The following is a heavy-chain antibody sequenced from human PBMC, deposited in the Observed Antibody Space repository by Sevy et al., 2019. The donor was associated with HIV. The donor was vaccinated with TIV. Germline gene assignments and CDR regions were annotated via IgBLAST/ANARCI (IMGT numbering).Heavy chain of an antibody. V-gene: IGHV3-23*01. J-gene: IGHJ3*01. CDR3: AKALNPALESMIEVVLRTLKGFDV. Sequence: GGSLRLSCAASGFTFNTHAMTWVRQAPGKGLEWVSVISGPGLSTYYADSVKGRFTISRDNSKNTLYLQMNSLRADDTATYYCAKALNPALESMIEVVLRTLKGFDVWGQGTMVPVSS. D-gene: IGHD3-22*01. CDR1: GFTFNTHA. CDR2: ISGPGLST.